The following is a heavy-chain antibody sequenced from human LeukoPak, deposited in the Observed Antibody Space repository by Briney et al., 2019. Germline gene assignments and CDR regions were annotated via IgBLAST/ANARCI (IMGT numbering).Heavy chain of an antibody. CDR3: ARDIGVTNFDY. Sequence: SVKVSCKASGYTFTNYGISWVRQAPGQGLEWMGWISANNGDTDYSQKVQGRVTLTTDTSTSTAYMELRSLRSDDTAVYYCARDIGVTNFDYWGQGTLVTVSS. CDR1: GYTFTNYG. V-gene: IGHV1-18*01. D-gene: IGHD4-17*01. J-gene: IGHJ4*02. CDR2: ISANNGDT.